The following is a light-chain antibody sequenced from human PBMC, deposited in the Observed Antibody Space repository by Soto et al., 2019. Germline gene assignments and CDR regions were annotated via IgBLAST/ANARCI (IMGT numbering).Light chain of an antibody. CDR1: SSDVGGYNS. Sequence: QSALTQPASVSGSPGQSITISCTGTSSDVGGYNSVSWYQEHPGKAPKLMIYDVSNRPSGVSYRFSGSKSGNTASLTISGLQAEDEADYYCSSYTSSNTLYVVFGGGTKVTVL. CDR3: SSYTSSNTLYVV. V-gene: IGLV2-14*01. J-gene: IGLJ2*01. CDR2: DVS.